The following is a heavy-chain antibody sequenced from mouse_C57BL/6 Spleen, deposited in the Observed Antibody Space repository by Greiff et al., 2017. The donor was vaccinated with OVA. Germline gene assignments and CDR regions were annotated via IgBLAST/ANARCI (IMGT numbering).Heavy chain of an antibody. D-gene: IGHD2-1*01. Sequence: QVQLKQSGAELAKPGASVKLSCKASGYTFTSYWMHWVKQRPGQGLEWIGYINPSSGYTKYNQKFKDKATLTADKSSSTAYMQLSSLTYEDSAVYYCARPLYGNYDAMDYWGQGTSVTVSS. V-gene: IGHV1-7*01. CDR2: INPSSGYT. CDR1: GYTFTSYW. CDR3: ARPLYGNYDAMDY. J-gene: IGHJ4*01.